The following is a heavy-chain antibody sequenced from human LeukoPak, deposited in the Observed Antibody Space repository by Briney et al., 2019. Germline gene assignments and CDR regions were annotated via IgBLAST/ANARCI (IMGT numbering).Heavy chain of an antibody. CDR3: ATVPSSNMVRGAFDY. V-gene: IGHV3-23*01. J-gene: IGHJ4*02. CDR1: GFTFSSYA. D-gene: IGHD3-10*01. Sequence: SGGSLRLSCAASGFTFSSYAMSWVRQAPGKGLEWVSAISGSGGSTYYADSVKGRFTISRDNSKNTLFLQMNSLRAEDTAVYYCATVPSSNMVRGAFDYWGEGTLVTVYS. CDR2: ISGSGGST.